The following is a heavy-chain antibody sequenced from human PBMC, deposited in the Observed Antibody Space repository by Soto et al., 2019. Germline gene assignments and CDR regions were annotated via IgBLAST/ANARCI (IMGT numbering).Heavy chain of an antibody. J-gene: IGHJ4*02. CDR3: ARERYYDILTGYPL. Sequence: SETLSLTCTVSGGSISSGGYYWSWIRQHPGKGLEWIGYIYYSGSTYYNPSLKSRVTISVDTSKNQFSLKLSSVTAADTAVYYCARERYYDILTGYPLWGQGTLVTVS. D-gene: IGHD3-9*01. V-gene: IGHV4-31*03. CDR2: IYYSGST. CDR1: GGSISSGGYY.